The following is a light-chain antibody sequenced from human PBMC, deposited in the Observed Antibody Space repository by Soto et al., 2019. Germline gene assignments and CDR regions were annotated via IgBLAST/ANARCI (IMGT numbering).Light chain of an antibody. V-gene: IGKV1-39*01. Sequence: DIPMTQSPSSLSASVGDRVTITCRASQSISSYLNWFQLKPGKAPKLLIYAASTLQSGVPSRFSGSGSGTDVTLTISSLQPEDFATYYCQQSYSTPYTFGQGTKLEIK. CDR3: QQSYSTPYT. CDR1: QSISSY. CDR2: AAS. J-gene: IGKJ2*01.